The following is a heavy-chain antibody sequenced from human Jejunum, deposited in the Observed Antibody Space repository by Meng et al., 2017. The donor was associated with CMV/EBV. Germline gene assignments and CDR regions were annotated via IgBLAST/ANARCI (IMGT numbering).Heavy chain of an antibody. J-gene: IGHJ4*02. CDR1: GFTFSSSW. Sequence: GSGFTFSSSWMSWVRQAPGKGLEWVANIKQDGSEKYYVDSIKGRFTISRDNAKNSLYLHMNSLKAEDTAVYYCAREIFLSSGFDYWGQGTLGTVSS. D-gene: IGHD3-3*01. V-gene: IGHV3-7*01. CDR2: IKQDGSEK. CDR3: AREIFLSSGFDY.